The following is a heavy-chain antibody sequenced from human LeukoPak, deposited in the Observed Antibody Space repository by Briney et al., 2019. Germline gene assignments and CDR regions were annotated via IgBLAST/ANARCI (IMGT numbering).Heavy chain of an antibody. V-gene: IGHV4-59*01. CDR3: ARGRNWYLDV. CDR2: IYNNGGT. D-gene: IGHD1-1*01. Sequence: SETLSLTRTVSGGSISSYFCSWLRQPPGKGQWMRGNIYNNGGTKYDPSLKNRVIISVDTSKNQVYLELSAVTAADTAVYYCARGRNWYLDVWGKGTTVTVSS. J-gene: IGHJ6*03. CDR1: GGSISSYF.